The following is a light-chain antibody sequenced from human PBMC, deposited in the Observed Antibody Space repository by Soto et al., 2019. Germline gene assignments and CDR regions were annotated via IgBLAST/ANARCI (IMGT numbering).Light chain of an antibody. Sequence: EIVLTQSPATVSLSPGERATLSCRASQSVPRHLAWYQQKPGQAPRLLIYDISNRDTGIPARFSGSGSGTDFTLTISSLEPEDSAVYYCQQRSHWPRNTFGQGTQLEIK. V-gene: IGKV3-11*01. CDR3: QQRSHWPRNT. CDR1: QSVPRH. J-gene: IGKJ2*01. CDR2: DIS.